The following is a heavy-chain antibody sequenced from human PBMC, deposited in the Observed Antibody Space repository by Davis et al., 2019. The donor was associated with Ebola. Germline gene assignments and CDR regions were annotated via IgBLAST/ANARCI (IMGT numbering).Heavy chain of an antibody. V-gene: IGHV3-64D*06. Sequence: PGGSLRLSCAASGFTFSAYSMIWVRQAPGKGLESVSRISTNGENTYYAESVKGRFTISRDNSKDTLYLQMRSLRTEDTAVYYCVKDRFTVVVVHGGFDYWGQGTLVTVSS. D-gene: IGHD2-15*01. J-gene: IGHJ4*02. CDR2: ISTNGENT. CDR1: GFTFSAYS. CDR3: VKDRFTVVVVHGGFDY.